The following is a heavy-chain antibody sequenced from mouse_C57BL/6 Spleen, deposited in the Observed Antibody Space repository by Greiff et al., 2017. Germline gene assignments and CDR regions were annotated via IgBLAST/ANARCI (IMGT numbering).Heavy chain of an antibody. CDR1: GFTFTDYY. CDR2: IRNKANGYTT. V-gene: IGHV7-3*01. J-gene: IGHJ2*01. D-gene: IGHD3-1*01. Sequence: EVMLVESGGGLVQPGGSLSLSCAASGFTFTDYYMSWVRQPPGKALEWLGFIRNKANGYTTEYSASVKGRFTISRDNSQSILYLQMNALRAEDSATYYCARYMGLFDDWGQGTTLTVSS. CDR3: ARYMGLFDD.